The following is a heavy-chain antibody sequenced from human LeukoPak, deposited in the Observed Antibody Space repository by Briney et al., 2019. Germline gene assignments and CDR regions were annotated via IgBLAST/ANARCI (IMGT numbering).Heavy chain of an antibody. Sequence: GRSLRLSCAASGLTFSSLAMDWVRQAPGKGLEWVGDISYDGTYASYAASVRGRFTISRDNSKNTLYLQMNSLRTEDTAVYYCATKSSLSNWGLGTLVTVSS. V-gene: IGHV3-30*04. CDR2: ISYDGTYA. J-gene: IGHJ4*02. CDR3: ATKSSLSN. CDR1: GLTFSSLA. D-gene: IGHD2/OR15-2a*01.